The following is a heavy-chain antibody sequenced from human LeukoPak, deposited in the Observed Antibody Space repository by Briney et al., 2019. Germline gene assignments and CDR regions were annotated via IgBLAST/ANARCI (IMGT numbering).Heavy chain of an antibody. CDR2: IYTSGST. J-gene: IGHJ5*02. Sequence: SETLSLTCTVSGGSISSYYWSWIRQPAGKGLEWIGRIYTSGSTNYNPSLKSRVTMSVDTSENQFSLKLSSVTAADTAVYYCAREGSYYQRGAWFDPWGQGTLVTVSS. CDR3: AREGSYYQRGAWFDP. V-gene: IGHV4-4*07. CDR1: GGSISSYY. D-gene: IGHD3-10*01.